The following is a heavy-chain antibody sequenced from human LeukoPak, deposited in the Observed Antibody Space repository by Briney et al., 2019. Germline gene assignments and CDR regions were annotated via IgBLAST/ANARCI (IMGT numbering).Heavy chain of an antibody. D-gene: IGHD5-24*01. V-gene: IGHV5-51*01. CDR2: ISPADSDT. CDR3: ARRKGDGYNSPFDN. CDR1: GYSFPYYW. Sequence: GESLKISCQCSGYSFPYYWLGWVRPLPAKGLAWMGNISPADSDTSNSPSFQDQVTISADKSSATSYLQWSGLKASDTAMYYCARRKGDGYNSPFDNWGQGTLVTVSS. J-gene: IGHJ4*02.